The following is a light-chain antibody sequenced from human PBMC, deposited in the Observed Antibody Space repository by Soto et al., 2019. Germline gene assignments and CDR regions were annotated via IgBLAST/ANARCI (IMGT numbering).Light chain of an antibody. Sequence: EIVLTQSPGTLSLSPGDRATLSCRASQSVSSSYLAWYQQKPGQAPRLLIYGASSRATGIPDRFSGSGSGTDFTLTVSSLEPEDFAVYYCQQYGGSPLFTFGPGTKVDIK. CDR2: GAS. V-gene: IGKV3-20*01. CDR1: QSVSSSY. CDR3: QQYGGSPLFT. J-gene: IGKJ3*01.